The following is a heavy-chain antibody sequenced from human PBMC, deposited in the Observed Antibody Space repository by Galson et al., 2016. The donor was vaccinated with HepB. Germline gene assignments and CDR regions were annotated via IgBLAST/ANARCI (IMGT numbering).Heavy chain of an antibody. V-gene: IGHV6-1*01. CDR3: AREEYAVATSRFDY. Sequence: CAISGDSVSNNIAAWNWIRQSPSRGLEWLGRTYYRSKWHSDYALSLKSRITVDPDTSKNQFSLPLNSVTPEDTAIYYCAREEYAVATSRFDYWGQGTLVTVSS. CDR2: TYYRSKWHS. J-gene: IGHJ4*02. D-gene: IGHD2-2*01. CDR1: GDSVSNNIAA.